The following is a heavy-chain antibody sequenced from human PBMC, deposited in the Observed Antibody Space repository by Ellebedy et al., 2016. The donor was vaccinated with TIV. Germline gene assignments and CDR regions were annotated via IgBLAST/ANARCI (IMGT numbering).Heavy chain of an antibody. J-gene: IGHJ4*02. Sequence: MPSETLSLTCTVSGGSISSGGYYWSWIRQHPGKGLEWIGYIYYSGSTYYNPSLKSRVTISVDTSKNQFSLKLSSVTAADTAVYYCAREESTVTDAFDYWGQGTLVTVSS. CDR3: AREESTVTDAFDY. D-gene: IGHD4-17*01. CDR2: IYYSGST. V-gene: IGHV4-31*03. CDR1: GGSISSGGYY.